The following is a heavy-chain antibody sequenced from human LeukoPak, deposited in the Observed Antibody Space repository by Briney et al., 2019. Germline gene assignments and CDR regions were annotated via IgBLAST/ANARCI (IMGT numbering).Heavy chain of an antibody. J-gene: IGHJ4*02. CDR3: ARDSAILGIFFDS. Sequence: ASVKVSCKASGYTFDDYAISWVRQAPGQRLEWMGWINTYNGDTITAQKFQGRVTLTTDTSTTTASMELRSLRSDDTAFYYCARDSAILGIFFDSWGQGTLVTVSS. CDR2: INTYNGDT. CDR1: GYTFDDYA. V-gene: IGHV1-18*01. D-gene: IGHD2/OR15-2a*01.